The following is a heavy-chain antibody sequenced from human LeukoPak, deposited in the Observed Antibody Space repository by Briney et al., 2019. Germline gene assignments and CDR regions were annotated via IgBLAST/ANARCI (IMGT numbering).Heavy chain of an antibody. CDR3: ARDGQKGTYYDFWSGYFRYMDV. V-gene: IGHV3-7*01. J-gene: IGHJ6*03. CDR1: GFTFSNAW. CDR2: IKQDGSEK. D-gene: IGHD3-3*01. Sequence: PGGSLRLSCAASGFTFSNAWMSWVRQAPGKGLEWVANIKQDGSEKYYVDSVKGRFTISRDNAKNSLYLQMNSLRAEDTAVYYCARDGQKGTYYDFWSGYFRYMDVWGKGTTVTVSS.